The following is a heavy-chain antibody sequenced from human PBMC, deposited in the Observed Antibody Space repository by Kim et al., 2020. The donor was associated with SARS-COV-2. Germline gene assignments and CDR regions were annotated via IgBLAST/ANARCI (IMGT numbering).Heavy chain of an antibody. D-gene: IGHD3-22*01. Sequence: GGSLRLSCAASGFTFSSYAMSWVRQAPGKGLEWVSAISGSGGSTYYADSVKGRFTISRDNSKNTLYLQMNSLRAEDTAVYYCAKARGVMIVVVIKFGGYGMDVWGQGTTVTVSS. CDR1: GFTFSSYA. J-gene: IGHJ6*02. CDR2: ISGSGGST. V-gene: IGHV3-23*01. CDR3: AKARGVMIVVVIKFGGYGMDV.